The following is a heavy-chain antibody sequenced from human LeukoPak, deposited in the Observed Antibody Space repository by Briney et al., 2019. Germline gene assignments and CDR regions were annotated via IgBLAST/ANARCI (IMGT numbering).Heavy chain of an antibody. V-gene: IGHV4-59*08. Sequence: SETLSLTCAVYGGSFSGYYWSWIRQPPGKALEWLGYIYYSGSTNYNPSLKSRVTISVDTSKNQFSLKLSSVTAADTAVYYCARQGYYDYIFDYWGQGTLVTVSS. CDR2: IYYSGST. D-gene: IGHD3-16*01. CDR1: GGSFSGYY. CDR3: ARQGYYDYIFDY. J-gene: IGHJ4*02.